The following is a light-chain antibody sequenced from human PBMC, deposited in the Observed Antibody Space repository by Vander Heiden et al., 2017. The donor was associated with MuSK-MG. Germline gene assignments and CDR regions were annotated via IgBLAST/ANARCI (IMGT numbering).Light chain of an antibody. CDR2: GAS. CDR1: QTIATY. J-gene: IGKJ1*01. Sequence: DIQMTQSPSSLSASVGDRVTITCRASQTIATYLNWYQQKPGKGPKVMIYGASNLQSGVPSRFSGSGSGTDFTLTISSLQPEDVATYYCQKSYSIPRKFGQGTKVEIK. V-gene: IGKV1-39*01. CDR3: QKSYSIPRK.